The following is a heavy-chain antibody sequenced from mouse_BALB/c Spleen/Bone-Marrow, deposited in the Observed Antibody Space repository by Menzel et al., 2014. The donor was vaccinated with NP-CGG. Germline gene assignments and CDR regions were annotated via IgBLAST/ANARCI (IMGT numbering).Heavy chain of an antibody. V-gene: IGHV7-3*02. CDR1: GFTFTDDY. J-gene: IGHJ3*01. CDR3: ARGAYGNYFAWFAY. D-gene: IGHD2-1*01. Sequence: VQLKESGGGLVQPGGSLRLSCATSGFTFTDDYMSWVRQPPGKALEWLGFIRNKANGYTTEYSASVKGRFTISRDNSQSILYLQMNTLRAEDSATYYCARGAYGNYFAWFAYWGQGTLVTVSA. CDR2: IRNKANGYTT.